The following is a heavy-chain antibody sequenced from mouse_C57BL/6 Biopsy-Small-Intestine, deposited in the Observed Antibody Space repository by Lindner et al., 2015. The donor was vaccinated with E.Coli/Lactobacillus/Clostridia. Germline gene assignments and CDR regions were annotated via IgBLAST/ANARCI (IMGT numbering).Heavy chain of an antibody. J-gene: IGHJ4*01. V-gene: IGHV3-1*01. CDR3: ARGGYYGNLYYAMDY. Sequence: VQLQESGPGMVKPSQSLSLTCTVTGYSITSGYDWHWIRHFPGNKLEWMGYISYSGSTNYNPSLKSRISITHDTSKNHFFLKLNSVTTEDTATYYCARGGYYGNLYYAMDYWGQGTSVTVSS. CDR1: GYSITSGYD. CDR2: ISYSGST. D-gene: IGHD2-1*01.